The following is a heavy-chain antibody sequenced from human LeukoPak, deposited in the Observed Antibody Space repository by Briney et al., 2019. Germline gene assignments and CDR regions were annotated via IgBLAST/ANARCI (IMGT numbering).Heavy chain of an antibody. Sequence: KASETLSLTCAVYGGSFSGYYWGWIRQPPGRGLEWIGNIYYRGNTFYSPSLKSRVTVSVDTSKNQFSLKLSSVTAADTAIYYCARQSTIAATKIDPWGQGSLVTVSS. V-gene: IGHV4-34*01. D-gene: IGHD6-25*01. CDR2: IYYRGNT. CDR3: ARQSTIAATKIDP. CDR1: GGSFSGYY. J-gene: IGHJ5*02.